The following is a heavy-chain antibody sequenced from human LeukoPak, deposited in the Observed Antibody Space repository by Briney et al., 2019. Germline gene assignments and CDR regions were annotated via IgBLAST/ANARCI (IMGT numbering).Heavy chain of an antibody. V-gene: IGHV1-24*01. CDR3: ATVGTQYNWNRDAFDI. Sequence: ASVKVSCKVSGYTIIGLSMHWARQAPGKGLEWIRCFDPEDGETIYAQKFQGRVTMTEDTSTDTAYMELSSLRSEDTAVYYCATVGTQYNWNRDAFDIWGQGTMVTVSS. CDR2: FDPEDGET. D-gene: IGHD1-20*01. J-gene: IGHJ3*02. CDR1: GYTIIGLS.